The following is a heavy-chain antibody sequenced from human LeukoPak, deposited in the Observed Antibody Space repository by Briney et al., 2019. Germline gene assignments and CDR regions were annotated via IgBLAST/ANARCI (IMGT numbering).Heavy chain of an antibody. CDR1: GFTFDDYA. CDR3: TKDGSMHV. CDR2: ISGDGGST. D-gene: IGHD3-10*01. V-gene: IGHV3-43*02. Sequence: GGSLTLSCAAAGFTFDDYAMHWVRQAPGKGLEWVSLISGDGGSTYYADSVKGRFTISRDNSKNSLYLQMKSLRTEDTALYCCTKDGSMHVWGKGTTITVSS. J-gene: IGHJ6*03.